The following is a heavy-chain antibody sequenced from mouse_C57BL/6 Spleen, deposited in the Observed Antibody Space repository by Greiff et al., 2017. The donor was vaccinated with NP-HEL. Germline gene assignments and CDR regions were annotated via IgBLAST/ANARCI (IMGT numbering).Heavy chain of an antibody. J-gene: IGHJ3*01. Sequence: EVQLQQSGAELVRPGASVKLSCTASGFNIKDYYMHWVKQRPEQGLEWIGRIDPEDGDTEYAPKFQGKATMTADTSSSTAYLQRSSLTSEDTAVYYCTTGDSSGYWFAYWGQGTLVTVSA. D-gene: IGHD3-2*02. CDR1: GFNIKDYY. CDR3: TTGDSSGYWFAY. V-gene: IGHV14-1*01. CDR2: IDPEDGDT.